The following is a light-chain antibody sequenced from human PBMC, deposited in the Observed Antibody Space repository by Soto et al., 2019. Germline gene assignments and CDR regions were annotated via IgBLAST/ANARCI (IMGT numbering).Light chain of an antibody. CDR1: QGISNY. V-gene: IGKV1-27*01. J-gene: IGKJ1*01. CDR2: AAS. Sequence: DIQMTQSPSSLSASVGDRVTITCRASQGISNYFSLYQQKPGKFPKLLIYAASTLQSGVPSRFSGSGSGTDFTLTISSLQPDDFATYYCQQYNTFWTFGPGTKVDIK. CDR3: QQYNTFWT.